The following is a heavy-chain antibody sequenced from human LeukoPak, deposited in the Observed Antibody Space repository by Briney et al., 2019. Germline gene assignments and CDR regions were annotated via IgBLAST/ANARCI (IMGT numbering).Heavy chain of an antibody. D-gene: IGHD6-19*01. J-gene: IGHJ4*02. CDR2: MNPNSGNT. CDR3: ARDKKYSSGWYDYFDY. V-gene: IGHV1-8*03. Sequence: ASVKVSCKASGYTFTSYDINWVRQATGQGLEWMGWMNPNSGNTGYAQKFQGRVTITRNTSISTAYMELSSLRSEDTAVYYCARDKKYSSGWYDYFDYWGQGTLVTVSS. CDR1: GYTFTSYD.